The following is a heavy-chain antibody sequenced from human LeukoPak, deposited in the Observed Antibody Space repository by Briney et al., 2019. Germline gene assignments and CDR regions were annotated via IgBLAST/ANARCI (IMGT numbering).Heavy chain of an antibody. J-gene: IGHJ4*02. CDR1: GFTFRSYS. Sequence: PGGSLRLSCAASGFTFRSYSMTWVRQAPGKGLEWVSSISSSSSYIYYADSVKGRFTISRDNAKNSLYLQMNSLRAEDTAVYYCARFSGSSGYLGDYWGQGTLVTVAS. CDR2: ISSSSSYI. CDR3: ARFSGSSGYLGDY. D-gene: IGHD3-22*01. V-gene: IGHV3-21*01.